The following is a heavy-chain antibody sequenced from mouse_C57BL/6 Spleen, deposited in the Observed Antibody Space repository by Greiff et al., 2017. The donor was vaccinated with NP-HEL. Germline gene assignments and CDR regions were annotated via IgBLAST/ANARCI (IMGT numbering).Heavy chain of an antibody. CDR2: IDPSDSYT. V-gene: IGHV1-50*01. Sequence: VQLQQPGAELVKPGASVKLSCKASGYTFTSYWMQWVKQRPGQGLEWIGEIDPSDSYTNYNQKFKGKATLTVDTSSSTAYMQLSSLTSEDSAVYYCARWRFDYDDYYAMDYWGQGTSVTVSS. CDR1: GYTFTSYW. CDR3: ARWRFDYDDYYAMDY. D-gene: IGHD2-4*01. J-gene: IGHJ4*01.